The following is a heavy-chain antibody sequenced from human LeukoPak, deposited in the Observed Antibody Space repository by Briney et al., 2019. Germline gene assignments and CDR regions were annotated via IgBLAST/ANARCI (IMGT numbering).Heavy chain of an antibody. J-gene: IGHJ4*02. V-gene: IGHV4-39*01. CDR3: ARHVIHTTMIRGVDY. Sequence: PSETLSLTCTVSGGSISSYYWGWIRQPPGKGLECIGSISYSGSTYYNPSLKSRVTISVDTSKNQFSLKLSSVTAADTAVYYCARHVIHTTMIRGVDYWGQGTLVTVSS. CDR1: GGSISSYY. D-gene: IGHD5-18*01. CDR2: ISYSGST.